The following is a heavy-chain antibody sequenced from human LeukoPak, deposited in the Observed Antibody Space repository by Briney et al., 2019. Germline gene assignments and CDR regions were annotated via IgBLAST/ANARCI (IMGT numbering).Heavy chain of an antibody. J-gene: IGHJ4*02. V-gene: IGHV3-23*01. CDR2: ISGSGGST. CDR3: ATRGVVIRVILVGFHKEAYYFDS. CDR1: GITLSNYG. D-gene: IGHD3-22*01. Sequence: GGSLRLSCAVSGITLSNYGMSWVRQAPGKGLEWVAGISGSGGSTNYADSVKGRFTISRDNPKNTLYLQMNSLRAEDTAVYFCATRGVVIRVILVGFHKEAYYFDSWGQGALVTVSS.